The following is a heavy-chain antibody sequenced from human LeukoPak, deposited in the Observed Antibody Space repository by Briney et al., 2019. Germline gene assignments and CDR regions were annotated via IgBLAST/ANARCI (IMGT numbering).Heavy chain of an antibody. CDR1: GFTFSTYA. V-gene: IGHV3-23*01. CDR2: ISGSGGST. CDR3: AKARVGATRGGFDY. J-gene: IGHJ4*02. D-gene: IGHD1-26*01. Sequence: PGGSLRLSCAASGFTFSTYAMSWVRQAPGKGLEWVSAISGSGGSTYYADSVKGRFTISRDNSKNTLYLQMNSLRAEDTAVYYRAKARVGATRGGFDYWGQGTLVTVSS.